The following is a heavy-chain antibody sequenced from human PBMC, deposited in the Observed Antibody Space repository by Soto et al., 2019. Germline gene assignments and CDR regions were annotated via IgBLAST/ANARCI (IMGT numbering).Heavy chain of an antibody. Sequence: LRLSCTASGFALSSYALSWVRQAPGKGLEYVSAISSNGGNTYYADSVKGRFTVSRDNSKNTLFLQMSSLRPEDTALYYCVKHMDVWGRGTTVTVSS. CDR2: ISSNGGNT. J-gene: IGHJ6*02. CDR3: VKHMDV. V-gene: IGHV3-64D*06. CDR1: GFALSSYA.